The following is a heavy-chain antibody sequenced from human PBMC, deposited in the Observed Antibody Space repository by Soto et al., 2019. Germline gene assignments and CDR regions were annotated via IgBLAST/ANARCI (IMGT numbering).Heavy chain of an antibody. D-gene: IGHD1-26*01. J-gene: IGHJ3*02. CDR2: IYYSGST. CDR3: ARLGKALDI. V-gene: IGHV4-30-4*01. CDR1: GGSISSGDYY. Sequence: QVQLQESGPGLVKPSQTLSLTCTVSGGSISSGDYYWNWIRQSPGKGLEWIGYIYYSGSTNYNPSLKSRLAISRDTSKNQVSLKLTSVTAADTAVYYCARLGKALDIWGQGTMVTVSS.